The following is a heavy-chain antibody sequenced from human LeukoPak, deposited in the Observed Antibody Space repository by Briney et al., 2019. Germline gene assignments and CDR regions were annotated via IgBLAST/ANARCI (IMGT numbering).Heavy chain of an antibody. CDR2: ISYDGSNK. V-gene: IGHV3-30-3*01. CDR1: GFTFSSYA. J-gene: IGHJ4*02. D-gene: IGHD5-18*01. Sequence: GGSLSLSCAASGFTFSSYAMHWVRQAPGKGLEWVAVISYDGSNKYYADSVKGRFTISRDNSKNTLYLQMNSLRAEDTAVYYCARAEVQLWLSLDYWGQGTLVTVSS. CDR3: ARAEVQLWLSLDY.